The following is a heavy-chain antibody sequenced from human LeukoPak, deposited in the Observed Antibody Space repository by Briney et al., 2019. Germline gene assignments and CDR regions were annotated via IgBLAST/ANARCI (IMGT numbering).Heavy chain of an antibody. CDR3: ARVGAGTYYDSSGYHFDY. CDR2: ISSSSSYI. D-gene: IGHD3-22*01. CDR1: GFTFSSYS. Sequence: GGSLRLSCAASGFTFSSYSMNWVRQAPGKGLEWVSSISSSSSYIYYADSVKGRFTISRDNAKNSLYLQMNSLRAEDTAVYYCARVGAGTYYDSSGYHFDYWGQETLVTVSS. V-gene: IGHV3-21*01. J-gene: IGHJ4*02.